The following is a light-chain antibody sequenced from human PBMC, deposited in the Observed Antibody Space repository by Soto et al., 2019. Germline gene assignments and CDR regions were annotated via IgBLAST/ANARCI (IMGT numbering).Light chain of an antibody. Sequence: VLTQSPCTLSSSPGERATLSWRASQSVSSSYLAWYQQNTGQAPRLLIYGASSRATGIPDRFSGSGSGTDFTLTISRLEPEDFAVYYCQQYGSSVLTFGGGTKV. CDR1: QSVSSSY. J-gene: IGKJ4*01. CDR3: QQYGSSVLT. V-gene: IGKV3-20*01. CDR2: GAS.